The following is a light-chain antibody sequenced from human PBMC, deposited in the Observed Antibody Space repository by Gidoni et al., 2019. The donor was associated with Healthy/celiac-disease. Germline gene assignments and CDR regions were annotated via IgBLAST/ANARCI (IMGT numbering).Light chain of an antibody. V-gene: IGKV3-20*01. Sequence: EIVLTQSPGTLSLSPGERATLSCRASQSVSSSYLAWYQQKPGQAPRLLIYGASSSATGIPDRFSGSGSGTDFTLTISRLEPEDFAVYYWQQYGRSPWTFGQGTKVEIK. CDR2: GAS. CDR1: QSVSSSY. J-gene: IGKJ1*01. CDR3: QQYGRSPWT.